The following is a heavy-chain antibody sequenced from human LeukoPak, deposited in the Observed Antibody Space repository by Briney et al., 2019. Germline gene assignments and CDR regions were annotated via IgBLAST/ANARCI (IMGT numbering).Heavy chain of an antibody. J-gene: IGHJ4*02. CDR1: GGSISSGGYY. CDR3: ARSRLGIFFY. Sequence: PSETLSLTCTVSGGSISSGGYYWSWIRQHPGKGLEWIGYIYYSGSTYYNPSLKSRVTISVDTSKNQFSLELSSVTAADTAVYYCARSRLGIFFYWGQGTLVTVSS. D-gene: IGHD7-27*01. V-gene: IGHV4-31*03. CDR2: IYYSGST.